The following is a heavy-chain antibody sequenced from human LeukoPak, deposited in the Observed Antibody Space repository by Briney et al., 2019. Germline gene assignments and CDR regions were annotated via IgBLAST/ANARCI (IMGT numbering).Heavy chain of an antibody. CDR3: AKEGAYPIITYDS. Sequence: GGSLRLSCAASGFTFSNYWMNRLRQAPGKGLEWVANIKQDGSEKYYVDSVKGRFTISRDNAKNSLYLQMNSLRAEDAGVYYCAKEGAYPIITYDSWGQGTLVTVSS. CDR2: IKQDGSEK. V-gene: IGHV3-7*01. CDR1: GFTFSNYW. D-gene: IGHD1-14*01. J-gene: IGHJ5*01.